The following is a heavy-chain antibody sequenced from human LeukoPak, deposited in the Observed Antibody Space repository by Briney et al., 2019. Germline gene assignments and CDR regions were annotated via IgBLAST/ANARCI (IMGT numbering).Heavy chain of an antibody. Sequence: WETLSLTCTVSGGPISSSSYYWGWIRQPPGQGLVWVGSSYYNGSTYYNPALKRRITMSVDATKNQFSLKLSSVTAAGASLCVCARHLSSPAACYISGQGTMVTASS. D-gene: IGHD6-13*01. J-gene: IGHJ3*02. CDR1: GGPISSSSYY. CDR3: ARHLSSPAACYI. V-gene: IGHV4-39*01. CDR2: SYYNGST.